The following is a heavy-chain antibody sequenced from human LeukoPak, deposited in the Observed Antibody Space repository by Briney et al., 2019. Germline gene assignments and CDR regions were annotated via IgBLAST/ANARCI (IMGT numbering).Heavy chain of an antibody. CDR2: ISYDGGDQ. J-gene: IGHJ3*01. CDR1: RFTFSNYG. Sequence: QPGRSLILSCAASRFTFSNYGMHWVRQAPGRGLEWVAVISYDGGDQYYSDSVKGRFTISRDNSKNTLYLQMNSLRAEDTAVYCCAKGYSYGTVYVFDDWGQGTMVTVSS. V-gene: IGHV3-30*18. CDR3: AKGYSYGTVYVFDD. D-gene: IGHD5-18*01.